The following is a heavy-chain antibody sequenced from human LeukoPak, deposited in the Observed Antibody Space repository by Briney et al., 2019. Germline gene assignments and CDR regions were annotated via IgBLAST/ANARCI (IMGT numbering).Heavy chain of an antibody. CDR3: AASLWFGIYPDY. J-gene: IGHJ4*02. CDR1: GGSISSSTYY. D-gene: IGHD3-10*01. V-gene: IGHV4-39*07. CDR2: IYYTGST. Sequence: SETLSLPCTVSGGSISSSTYYWGWIRQPPGRGLEWIGTIYYTGSTYYNASLKSRVTISIDTSKNQFSLKLSSVTAADTAVYYCAASLWFGIYPDYWGQGSLVTVSS.